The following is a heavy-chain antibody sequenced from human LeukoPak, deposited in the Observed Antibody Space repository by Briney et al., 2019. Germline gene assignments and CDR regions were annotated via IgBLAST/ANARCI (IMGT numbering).Heavy chain of an antibody. D-gene: IGHD4-17*01. V-gene: IGHV3-30*03. J-gene: IGHJ4*02. CDR1: GFTFSSYG. CDR3: GRDYGDYGDY. CDR2: ISYDGSKK. Sequence: GGSLRLSRTASGFTFSSYGMHWVRQAPHKGLDWVALISYDGSKKYYVDSVKGRFTISRDNSKNTLYLQMNSLRDEDTAVYHCGRDYGDYGDYWGQGTLVTVSS.